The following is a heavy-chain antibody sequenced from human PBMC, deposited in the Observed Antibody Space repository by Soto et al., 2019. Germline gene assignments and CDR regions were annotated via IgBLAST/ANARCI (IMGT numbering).Heavy chain of an antibody. Sequence: PSQTLSLTCAISGDSVSDSSVSWNWIRQSPSRGLEWLGRTYYRSKWSYAYAVSVKSRITINPDTSKNQFSLQLDSVTPEDTAVYYCARDRSSSFPYYGMDVWGQGTTVTVSS. CDR3: ARDRSSSFPYYGMDV. D-gene: IGHD6-6*01. V-gene: IGHV6-1*01. CDR2: TYYRSKWSY. J-gene: IGHJ6*01. CDR1: GDSVSDSSVS.